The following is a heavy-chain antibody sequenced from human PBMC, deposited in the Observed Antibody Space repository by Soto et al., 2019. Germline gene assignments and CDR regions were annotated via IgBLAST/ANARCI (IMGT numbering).Heavy chain of an antibody. D-gene: IGHD3-10*01. CDR1: GFTFSSYW. CDR3: ARDLEGEYGSGSDFDY. V-gene: IGHV3-7*01. CDR2: IKQDGSEK. J-gene: IGHJ4*02. Sequence: EVQLVESGGGLVQPGGSLRLSCAASGFTFSSYWMSWVRQAPGKGLEWVANIKQDGSEKYNVDSVKGRFTISRDNAKNSLYLQMNSLRAEDTAVYYCARDLEGEYGSGSDFDYWGQGTLVTVSS.